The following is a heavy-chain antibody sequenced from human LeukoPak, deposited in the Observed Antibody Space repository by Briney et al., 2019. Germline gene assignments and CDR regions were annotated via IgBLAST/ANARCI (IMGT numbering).Heavy chain of an antibody. D-gene: IGHD5-12*01. CDR2: ISSSSSTI. J-gene: IGHJ4*02. V-gene: IGHV3-48*01. CDR1: GFTFSSYS. CDR3: ARAGLYSGYDQDY. Sequence: GGSLRLSCAASGFTFSSYSMNWVRQAPGRGLEWVSYISSSSSTIYYADSVKGRFTISRDNAKNSLYLQMNSLRAEDTAVYYCARAGLYSGYDQDYWGQGTLVTVSS.